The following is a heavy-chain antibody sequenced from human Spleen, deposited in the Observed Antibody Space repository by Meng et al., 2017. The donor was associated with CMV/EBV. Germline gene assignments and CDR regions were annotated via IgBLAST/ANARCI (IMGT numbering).Heavy chain of an antibody. CDR2: IYHSGSN. D-gene: IGHD7-27*01. Sequence: IRSSNWWSWVRQQPGKELEWSGEIYHSGSNNYNPSLKSRVTISVDKSKNQFYLKLSSVTAADTAVYYCARDASHWGLLLGGGEGFDYWGQGTLVTVSS. CDR3: ARDASHWGLLLGGGEGFDY. CDR1: IRSSNW. J-gene: IGHJ4*02. V-gene: IGHV4-4*02.